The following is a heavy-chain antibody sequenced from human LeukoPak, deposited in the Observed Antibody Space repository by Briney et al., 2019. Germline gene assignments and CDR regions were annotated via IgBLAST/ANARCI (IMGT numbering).Heavy chain of an antibody. D-gene: IGHD3-10*01. CDR1: GGSFSGYY. J-gene: IGHJ6*03. CDR2: INHSGST. Sequence: NPSETLSLTCAVYGGSFSGYYWSWIRQPPGKGLEWIGEINHSGSTNYNPSPKRRVTISVDTSKNQFSLKLSSVTAADTAVYYCARRGSGSYYRGFYYYYYMDVWGKGTTVTVSS. CDR3: ARRGSGSYYRGFYYYYYMDV. V-gene: IGHV4-34*01.